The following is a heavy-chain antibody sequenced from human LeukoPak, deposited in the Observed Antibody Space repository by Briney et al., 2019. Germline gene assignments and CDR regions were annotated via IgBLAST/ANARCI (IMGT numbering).Heavy chain of an antibody. CDR3: ARVILTGYYYDS. Sequence: GGSLRLSCAASGFTFSTYALHWVRQAPGKGLEFISGVNSNGGNTYYANSVKGRFTISRDNSKNTLYLQMGSLRPEDMAVYHCARVILTGYYYDSWGQGTLVTVSS. J-gene: IGHJ4*02. CDR1: GFTFSTYA. V-gene: IGHV3-64*01. D-gene: IGHD3-9*01. CDR2: VNSNGGNT.